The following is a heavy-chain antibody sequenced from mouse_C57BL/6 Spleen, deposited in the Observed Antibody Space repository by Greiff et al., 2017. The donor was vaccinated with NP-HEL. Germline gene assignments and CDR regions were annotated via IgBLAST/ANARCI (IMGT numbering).Heavy chain of an antibody. V-gene: IGHV1-69*01. CDR3: ARRAEEDFHSFFDY. D-gene: IGHD3-1*01. CDR1: GYTFTSYW. J-gene: IGHJ2*01. Sequence: QVQLQQSGAELVMPGASVKLSCKASGYTFTSYWMHWVKQRPGQGLEWIGEIDPSDSYTNYNQKFKGKSTLTVDKSSSTAYMQLSSLTSEDSAVYYCARRAEEDFHSFFDYWGQGTTLTVSS. CDR2: IDPSDSYT.